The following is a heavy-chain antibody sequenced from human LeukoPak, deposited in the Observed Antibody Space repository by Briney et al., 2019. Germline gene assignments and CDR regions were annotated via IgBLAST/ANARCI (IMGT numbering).Heavy chain of an antibody. Sequence: PGGSLRLSCAASGFTFSSYWMSWVRQAPGKGLEWVANIKQDGSGKYYVDSVKGRFTISRDNAKNSLYLQMNSLRAEDTAVYYCAKDWGDGYKEYYMDVWGKGTTVTVSS. CDR2: IKQDGSGK. CDR3: AKDWGDGYKEYYMDV. D-gene: IGHD5-24*01. V-gene: IGHV3-7*01. CDR1: GFTFSSYW. J-gene: IGHJ6*03.